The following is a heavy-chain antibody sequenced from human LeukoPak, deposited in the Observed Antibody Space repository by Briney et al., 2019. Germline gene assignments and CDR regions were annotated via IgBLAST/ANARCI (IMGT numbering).Heavy chain of an antibody. D-gene: IGHD2-15*01. Sequence: ASVKVSCKASGYTFTGYYMHWVRQAPGQGLEWMGWINPNSGGTKYAQKFQGRVTMTSDASISTAYMELSSLRSDDTALYYCASRPDQHLLYYFDYWGQGALVTVPS. CDR3: ASRPDQHLLYYFDY. CDR2: INPNSGGT. V-gene: IGHV1-2*02. J-gene: IGHJ4*02. CDR1: GYTFTGYY.